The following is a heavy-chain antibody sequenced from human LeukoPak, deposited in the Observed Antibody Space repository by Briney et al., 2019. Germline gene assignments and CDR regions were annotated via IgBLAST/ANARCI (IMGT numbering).Heavy chain of an antibody. J-gene: IGHJ5*02. Sequence: GESLKISCKGSGYSFTSYWIGWVRQMPGKGLEWMGVICPGDSGTRYNPSFQGQVTISADRSISTAYLQWSSLKASDTAMYYCARAPRYDFRSGSYEVLSTYFDPWGQGTLVTVSS. V-gene: IGHV5-51*01. CDR2: ICPGDSGT. CDR1: GYSFTSYW. CDR3: ARAPRYDFRSGSYEVLSTYFDP. D-gene: IGHD3-3*01.